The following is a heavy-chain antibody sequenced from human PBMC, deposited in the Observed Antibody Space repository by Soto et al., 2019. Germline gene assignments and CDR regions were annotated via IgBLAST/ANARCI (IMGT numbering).Heavy chain of an antibody. V-gene: IGHV1-18*01. CDR3: ARDLDCSSTSCCPPDFDY. CDR2: ISAYNGNT. Sequence: GASVKVSCKASGYTFTSYGISWVRQAPGQGLEWMGWISAYNGNTNYAQKLQGRVTMTTDTSTSTAYMELRSLRSDDTAVYYCARDLDCSSTSCCPPDFDYWGQGTLVTVSS. CDR1: GYTFTSYG. J-gene: IGHJ4*02. D-gene: IGHD2-2*01.